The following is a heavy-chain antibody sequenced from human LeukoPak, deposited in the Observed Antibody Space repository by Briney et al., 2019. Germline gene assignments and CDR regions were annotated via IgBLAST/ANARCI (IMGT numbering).Heavy chain of an antibody. Sequence: GASVKVSCKASGYTFTGYYMHWVRQAPGQGLEWMGWINPNSGGTNYAQKVQGRVTMTSDTSITTAYMELSRLRSDDTAVYYCARGLYSYGQYYFDYWGQGTLVTVSS. V-gene: IGHV1-2*02. D-gene: IGHD5-18*01. J-gene: IGHJ4*02. CDR1: GYTFTGYY. CDR2: INPNSGGT. CDR3: ARGLYSYGQYYFDY.